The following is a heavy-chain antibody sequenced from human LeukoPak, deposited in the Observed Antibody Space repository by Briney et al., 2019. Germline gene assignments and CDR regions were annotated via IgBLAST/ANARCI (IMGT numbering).Heavy chain of an antibody. V-gene: IGHV4-59*01. CDR1: GGSISVYY. Sequence: SETLSLTCTVSGGSISVYYWSWIRQPPGKGLEWIGYIYNSGSTTYNPSLKSRLTISVDTSKNQFSLKLTSVTAADTAAYYCARDRELGYWGQGTLVTVSS. CDR3: ARDRELGY. CDR2: IYNSGST. J-gene: IGHJ4*02. D-gene: IGHD3-10*01.